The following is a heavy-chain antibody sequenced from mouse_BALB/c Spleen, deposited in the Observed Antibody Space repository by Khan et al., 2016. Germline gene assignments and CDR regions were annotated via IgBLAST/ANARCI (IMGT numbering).Heavy chain of an antibody. CDR2: IDPENGDT. CDR1: GFNIKDFY. D-gene: IGHD2-12*01. Sequence: IQLVQSGAELVRSGASVKLSCTASGFNIKDFYMHWVKQRPEQGLEWIGWIDPENGDTEYAPKFKGKATRTADTYSNTAYLQLSSRTSEDTAVYSCNACSYTAMDYWGPGASVTVSS. CDR3: NACSYTAMDY. J-gene: IGHJ4*01. V-gene: IGHV14-4*02.